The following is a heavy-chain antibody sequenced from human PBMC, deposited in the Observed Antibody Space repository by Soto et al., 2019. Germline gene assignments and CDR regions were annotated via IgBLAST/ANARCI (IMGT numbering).Heavy chain of an antibody. J-gene: IGHJ6*02. CDR3: ARTFNYYYYYGMDV. CDR2: ISSSSSTI. Sequence: EVQLVESGGGLVQPGGSLRLSCAASGFTFSSYSMKWVRQAPGKGLEWVSYISSSSSTIYYADSVKGRFTISRDNAKNSLYLQMNSLRDEDTAVYYCARTFNYYYYYGMDVWGQGTPVIVSS. V-gene: IGHV3-48*02. CDR1: GFTFSSYS.